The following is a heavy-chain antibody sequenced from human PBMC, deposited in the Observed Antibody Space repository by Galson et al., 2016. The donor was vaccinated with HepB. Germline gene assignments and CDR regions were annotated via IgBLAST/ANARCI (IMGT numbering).Heavy chain of an antibody. CDR2: ISHDGTVV. CDR1: GFSFHNYG. Sequence: SLRLSCAASGFSFHNYGMHWVRQAPGKGLEWLAVISHDGTVVYYADALKGRFTISRDNSKNTLFLHMNSLRDEDTAVYFCARAAGDYGNDGFPNFDYWGQGTLVTVSS. J-gene: IGHJ4*02. CDR3: ARAAGDYGNDGFPNFDY. D-gene: IGHD4-17*01. V-gene: IGHV3-30*03.